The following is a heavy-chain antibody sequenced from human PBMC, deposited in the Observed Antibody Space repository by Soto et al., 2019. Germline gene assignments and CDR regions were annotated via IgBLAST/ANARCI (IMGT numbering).Heavy chain of an antibody. CDR2: INHGGST. D-gene: IGHD1-26*01. CDR1: GGSFSGYY. J-gene: IGHJ6*02. V-gene: IGHV4-34*01. CDR3: AIGRRATNGMDV. Sequence: SETLSLTCAVYGGSFSGYYWSWIRQPPGKGLEWIGEINHGGSTNYNPSLKSRVTISVDTSKNQFSLKLSSVTAADTAVYYCAIGRRATNGMDVWGQGTTVTVSS.